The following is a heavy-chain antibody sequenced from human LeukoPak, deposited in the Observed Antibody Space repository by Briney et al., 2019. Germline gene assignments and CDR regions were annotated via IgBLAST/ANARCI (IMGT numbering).Heavy chain of an antibody. CDR3: AREEGSYPESLDS. J-gene: IGHJ4*02. D-gene: IGHD1-26*01. CDR2: INPESGDT. CDR1: GYTFTGYY. Sequence: ASVKVSCKASGYTFTGYYMHWVRPAPGKGREWMGWINPESGDTTYAQKFQGRVTMTRDTSISTAYMELSRLTSDDTAVYYCAREEGSYPESLDSWGQGSLVTVSS. V-gene: IGHV1-2*02.